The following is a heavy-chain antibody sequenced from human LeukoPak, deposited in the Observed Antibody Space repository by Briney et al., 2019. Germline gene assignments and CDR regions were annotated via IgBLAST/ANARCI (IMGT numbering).Heavy chain of an antibody. J-gene: IGHJ4*02. CDR2: TYYRSKWYN. CDR3: ARSGRPAAPNYFDY. CDR1: GDSVSSNSAA. Sequence: SQTLSLTCAISGDSVSSNSAACNWLGQSPSRGLEWLGRTYYRSKWYNDYAVSVKSRITINPDTSKNQFSLKLSSVTAADTAVYYCARSGRPAAPNYFDYWGQGTLVTVSS. D-gene: IGHD2-2*01. V-gene: IGHV6-1*01.